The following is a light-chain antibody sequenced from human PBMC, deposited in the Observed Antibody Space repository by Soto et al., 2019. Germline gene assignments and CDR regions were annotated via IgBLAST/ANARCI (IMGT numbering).Light chain of an antibody. CDR2: EVN. V-gene: IGLV2-14*01. Sequence: SALTQPASVSGSPGQSITISCTGTSSDIGRYDFVSWYQQLPGKAPKLLIYEVNHRPSGISDRFSGSKSGNTASLTISGLQADDEAHYYCCYYTGSPYVFGSGTKVTVL. CDR1: SSDIGRYDF. J-gene: IGLJ1*01. CDR3: CYYTGSPYV.